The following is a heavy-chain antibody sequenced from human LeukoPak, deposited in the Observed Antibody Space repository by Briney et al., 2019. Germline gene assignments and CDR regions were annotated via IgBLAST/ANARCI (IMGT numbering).Heavy chain of an antibody. J-gene: IGHJ5*02. CDR3: ARDATPFSTRNGFNP. D-gene: IGHD2-2*01. Sequence: SETLSLTCTVSGGSINSYYWTWIRQPPGKALEWIGYIYYSGSTYYNPSLKSRVTISLDTSKNQFSLKLSSVPAADTAVYYGARDATPFSTRNGFNPGGKGPPVTVSS. CDR2: IYYSGST. CDR1: GGSINSYY. V-gene: IGHV4-59*01.